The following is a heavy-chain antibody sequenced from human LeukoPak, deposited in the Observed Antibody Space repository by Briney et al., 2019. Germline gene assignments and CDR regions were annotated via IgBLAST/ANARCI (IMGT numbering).Heavy chain of an antibody. CDR1: GFTFDDYG. D-gene: IGHD3-22*01. J-gene: IGHJ4*02. CDR3: ARDNTYYYDSSGYYGSFDY. Sequence: GGSLRLSCAASGFTFDDYGMSWVRQAPGKGLEWVSGINWNGGSTGYADSVKGRFTISRDNSKNTLYLQMNSLRAEDTAVYYCARDNTYYYDSSGYYGSFDYWGQGTLVTVSS. V-gene: IGHV3-20*04. CDR2: INWNGGST.